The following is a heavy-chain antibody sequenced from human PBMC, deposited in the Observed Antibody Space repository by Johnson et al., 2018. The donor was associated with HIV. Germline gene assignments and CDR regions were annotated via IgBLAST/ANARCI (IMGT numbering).Heavy chain of an antibody. D-gene: IGHD5-12*01. J-gene: IGHJ3*02. CDR2: IYRGGST. V-gene: IGHV3-53*05. Sequence: VQLVETGGGLIQPGGSLRLSCAASGFTVSSNYMSWVRQAPGKGLEWVSVIYRGGSTYYADSVKGRFTIPRDNAKNSLFLQMNSLRAEETAVYYCARSHRYGNMVATIRPFDIWGQGTMVTVSS. CDR3: ARSHRYGNMVATIRPFDI. CDR1: GFTVSSNY.